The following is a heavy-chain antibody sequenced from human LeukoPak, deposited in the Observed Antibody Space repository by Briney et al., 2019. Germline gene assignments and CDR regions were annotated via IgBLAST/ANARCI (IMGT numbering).Heavy chain of an antibody. V-gene: IGHV4-39*01. CDR3: AGQHVRYAFDI. Sequence: PSETLSLTCTVSGGSISSSSYYWGWIRQPPGKGLEWIGSIYYSGSTYYNPSLKSRVTISVDTSKNQFSLKLSSVTAADTAVYYCAGQHVRYAFDIWGQGTMVTVSS. J-gene: IGHJ3*02. D-gene: IGHD3-16*01. CDR2: IYYSGST. CDR1: GGSISSSSYY.